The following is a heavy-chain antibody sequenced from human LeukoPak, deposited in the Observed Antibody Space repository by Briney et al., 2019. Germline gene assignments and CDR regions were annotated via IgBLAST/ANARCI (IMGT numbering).Heavy chain of an antibody. V-gene: IGHV1-69*06. J-gene: IGHJ6*04. CDR2: IIPIFGTA. CDR3: ARAPRYGDYGDYHYYGMDV. Sequence: VASVKVSCKASGGTFSSYAISWVRQAPGQGLEWMGGIIPIFGTANYAQKFQGRVTITADKSTSTAYMELSSLRSEDTAVYYCARAPRYGDYGDYHYYGMDVWGKGTTVTVSS. D-gene: IGHD4-17*01. CDR1: GGTFSSYA.